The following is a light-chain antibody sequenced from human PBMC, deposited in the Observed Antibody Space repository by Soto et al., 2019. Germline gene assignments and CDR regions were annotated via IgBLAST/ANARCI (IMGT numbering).Light chain of an antibody. J-gene: IGKJ1*01. CDR3: KQYGNSLTWT. Sequence: EIVLTQSPGTLSLSPGERVTLSCRASQSVSSSYLAWYQQKPGQAPRLLIYGASNRATGIPDRFSGSGSGTDFTLTISRLEPEDFALYYCKQYGNSLTWTFGQGTKVDIK. V-gene: IGKV3-20*01. CDR2: GAS. CDR1: QSVSSSY.